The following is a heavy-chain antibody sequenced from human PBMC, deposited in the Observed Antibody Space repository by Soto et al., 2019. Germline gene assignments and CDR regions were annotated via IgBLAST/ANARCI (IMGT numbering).Heavy chain of an antibody. CDR1: GSTFSSYA. D-gene: IGHD5-18*01. CDR2: IIPIFGTA. CDR3: ATLGGTAMVKIDY. J-gene: IGHJ4*02. V-gene: IGHV1-69*06. Sequence: QVQLVQSGTEVKEPGSSVKVSCKASGSTFSSYAISWVRQAPGQGLEWMGGIIPIFGTANYAQKFQGRVTITADKSTSTAYMELSSLRSEDTAVYYCATLGGTAMVKIDYWGQGTLVTVSS.